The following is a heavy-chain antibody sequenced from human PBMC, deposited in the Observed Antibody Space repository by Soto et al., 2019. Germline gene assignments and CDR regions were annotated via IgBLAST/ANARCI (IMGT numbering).Heavy chain of an antibody. D-gene: IGHD3-10*01. V-gene: IGHV3-30*18. Sequence: QVQLVESGGGVVQPGRSLRLSCAGSGFTFSAYGMDWVRQAPGKGLEWVAVISYDGSNKYYADSVKGRFTISRDNSKNTLYLQMNSLRAEDTAVYYCAKDRMGAGVRGYFDYWGQGTLVTVSP. J-gene: IGHJ4*02. CDR3: AKDRMGAGVRGYFDY. CDR2: ISYDGSNK. CDR1: GFTFSAYG.